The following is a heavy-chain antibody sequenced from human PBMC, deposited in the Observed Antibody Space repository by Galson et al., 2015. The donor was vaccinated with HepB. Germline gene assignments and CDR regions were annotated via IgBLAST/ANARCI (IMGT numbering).Heavy chain of an antibody. D-gene: IGHD2-2*02. Sequence: LRLSCAASGFTFSSYAMHWVRQAPGKGLEWVAVISYDGSNKYYADSVKGRFTISRDNSKNTLYLQMNSLRAEDTAVYYCARDHHRYCSSTSCYSLFDYWGQGTLVTVSS. V-gene: IGHV3-30-3*01. CDR3: ARDHHRYCSSTSCYSLFDY. CDR1: GFTFSSYA. J-gene: IGHJ4*02. CDR2: ISYDGSNK.